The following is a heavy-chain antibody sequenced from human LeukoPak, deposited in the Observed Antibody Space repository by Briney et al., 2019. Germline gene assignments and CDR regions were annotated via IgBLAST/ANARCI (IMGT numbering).Heavy chain of an antibody. V-gene: IGHV3-53*01. Sequence: GGSLTLSCAASGIALIGNYMSWVRQPPGKGLEWVSFISINTDTFYADSVRGRFTISRDSSKNTLFLQMNSLRDEDSAVYYCAIAQSWDELFDSWGQGTLVTVSS. CDR2: ISINTDT. CDR3: AIAQSWDELFDS. D-gene: IGHD1-26*01. CDR1: GIALIGNY. J-gene: IGHJ4*02.